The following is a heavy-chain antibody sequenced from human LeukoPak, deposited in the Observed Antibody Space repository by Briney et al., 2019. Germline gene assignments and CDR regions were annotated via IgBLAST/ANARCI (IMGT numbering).Heavy chain of an antibody. J-gene: IGHJ4*02. CDR1: GYTFTGYY. CDR2: INPNSGGT. Sequence: ASVKVSCKASGYTFTGYYMHWVRQAPGQGLEWMGWINPNSGGTNYAQKFQGRVTMTRDTSISTAYMELSRLRSDDTAVYYCARVGGYCSSTSCYRPFDHWGQGTLVTVSS. CDR3: ARVGGYCSSTSCYRPFDH. V-gene: IGHV1-2*02. D-gene: IGHD2-2*02.